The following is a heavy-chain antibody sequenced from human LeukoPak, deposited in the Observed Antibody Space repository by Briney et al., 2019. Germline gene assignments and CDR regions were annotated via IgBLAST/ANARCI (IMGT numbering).Heavy chain of an antibody. J-gene: IGHJ6*02. CDR1: GGTFSSYA. V-gene: IGHV1-69*04. Sequence: GSSVKVSCKASGGTFSSYAISWVRQAPGQGLEWMGRIIPILGITNYAQKLQGRVTMTTDTSTSTAYMELRSLRSDDTAVYYCARVKAELLWFGSYGMDVWGQGTTVTVSS. D-gene: IGHD3-10*01. CDR3: ARVKAELLWFGSYGMDV. CDR2: IIPILGIT.